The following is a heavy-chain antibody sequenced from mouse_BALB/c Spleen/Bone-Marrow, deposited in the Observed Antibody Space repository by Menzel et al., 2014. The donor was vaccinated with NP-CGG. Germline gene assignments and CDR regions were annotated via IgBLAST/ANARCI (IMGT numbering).Heavy chain of an antibody. CDR2: ISGGGSYT. J-gene: IGHJ3*01. D-gene: IGHD2-4*01. CDR1: GFSFNSYG. V-gene: IGHV5-9-2*01. CDR3: ARHAYYDQTEVSFVY. Sequence: EVKLVESGGGLVKSGGSQKLSCAASGFSFNSYGMSWVRQTPEKRLEWVATISGGGSYTFYPDSVKGRFTISRDNAKNNLYLQLSSLRSEDTALYYCARHAYYDQTEVSFVYWGQGTLVTVSA.